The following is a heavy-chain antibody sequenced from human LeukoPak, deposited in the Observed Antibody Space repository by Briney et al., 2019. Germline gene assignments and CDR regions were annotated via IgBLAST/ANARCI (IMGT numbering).Heavy chain of an antibody. Sequence: SETLSLTCAVYGGSFSGYYWSWIRQPPGKGLEWIGEINHSGSTNYNPSLKSRVTISVDTSKNQFSLKLSSVTAADTAVYYCARGPRKMVRGRLDYWGQGTLVTVSS. CDR2: INHSGST. CDR1: GGSFSGYY. CDR3: ARGPRKMVRGRLDY. J-gene: IGHJ4*02. V-gene: IGHV4-34*01. D-gene: IGHD3-10*01.